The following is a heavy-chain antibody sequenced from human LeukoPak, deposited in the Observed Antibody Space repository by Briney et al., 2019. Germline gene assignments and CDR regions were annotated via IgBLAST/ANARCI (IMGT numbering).Heavy chain of an antibody. V-gene: IGHV1-18*01. CDR2: ISAYNGNT. J-gene: IGHJ6*03. Sequence: ASVKVSCKASGYTFTSYGISWVRQAPGQGLEWMGWISAYNGNTNYAQKLQGRVTMTTDTSTSTAYMELRSLRSDDTAVYYCARDGLLWFGGPYYYYMDVWGKGTTVTVSS. D-gene: IGHD3-10*01. CDR1: GYTFTSYG. CDR3: ARDGLLWFGGPYYYYMDV.